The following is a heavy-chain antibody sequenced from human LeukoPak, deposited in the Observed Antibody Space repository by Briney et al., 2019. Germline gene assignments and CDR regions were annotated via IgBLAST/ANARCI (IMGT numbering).Heavy chain of an antibody. J-gene: IGHJ4*02. CDR1: GFTFNNAW. V-gene: IGHV3-15*01. CDR2: IKNTVHGGTT. CDR3: STMENYYNDTHFDY. D-gene: IGHD3-10*01. Sequence: GGSLRLSCAASGFTFNNAWMTWVRQAPGKGLEWVGLIKNTVHGGTTASAAPVKGRFTISRDDSKNMLYLQMNNLKTKDTAVYYCSTMENYYNDTHFDYWGPGTLVTVSS.